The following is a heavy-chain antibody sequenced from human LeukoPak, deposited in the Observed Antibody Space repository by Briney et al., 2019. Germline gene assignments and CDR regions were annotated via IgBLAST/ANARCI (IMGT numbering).Heavy chain of an antibody. J-gene: IGHJ4*02. Sequence: PSETLSLTCAVYGGSFGGYYWSWIRQPPGKGLEWIGEINHSGSTNYNPSLKSRVTISVDTSKNQFSLKLSSVTAADTAVYYCARVGDFGFEYWGEGTLVTVSS. CDR2: INHSGST. CDR1: GGSFGGYY. D-gene: IGHD3-16*01. CDR3: ARVGDFGFEY. V-gene: IGHV4-34*01.